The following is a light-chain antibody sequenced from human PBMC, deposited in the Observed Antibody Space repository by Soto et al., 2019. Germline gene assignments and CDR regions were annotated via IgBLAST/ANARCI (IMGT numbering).Light chain of an antibody. J-gene: IGKJ2*01. Sequence: ETVLTQSPATLSLSPGERAILSCRASQSVSNSLAWYQQKPGQAPRLLIYDASSRATGIPARFSGSGSGTDFTLTISSLEPEDFAVYYCQQRSNWPALYTFGQGTKLETK. CDR2: DAS. CDR3: QQRSNWPALYT. V-gene: IGKV3-11*01. CDR1: QSVSNS.